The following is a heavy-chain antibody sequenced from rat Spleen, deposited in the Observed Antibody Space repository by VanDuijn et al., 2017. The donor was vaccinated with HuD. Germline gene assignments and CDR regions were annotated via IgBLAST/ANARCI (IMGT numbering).Heavy chain of an antibody. CDR1: GFTFSDYY. Sequence: EVQLVESGGGLVQPGRSLKLSCAASGFTFSDYYMAWVRQAPTKGLEWVATLSYDATAPYYRDSVKGRFTISRDNAKTTLYLQMNSLRSEDTATYYCTKEPRYRYNEGWFAYWGQGTLVTVSS. CDR3: TKEPRYRYNEGWFAY. V-gene: IGHV5-20*01. CDR2: LSYDATAP. J-gene: IGHJ3*01. D-gene: IGHD1-5*01.